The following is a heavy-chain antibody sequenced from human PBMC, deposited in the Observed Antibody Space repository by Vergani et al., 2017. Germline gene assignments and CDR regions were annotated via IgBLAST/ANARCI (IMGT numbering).Heavy chain of an antibody. J-gene: IGHJ4*02. Sequence: VQLLESGGGLVQPGGSLRLSCVVSGFTSSYYGMHWVRQAPGKGLEWVAFIQKDGIDKFYADSVRGRFTISRDISKNTLYLEMNSLSAEDTALYHCVKDHPVFDEWGRGTLVSVS. CDR3: VKDHPVFDE. V-gene: IGHV3-30*02. CDR2: IQKDGIDK. CDR1: GFTSSYYG.